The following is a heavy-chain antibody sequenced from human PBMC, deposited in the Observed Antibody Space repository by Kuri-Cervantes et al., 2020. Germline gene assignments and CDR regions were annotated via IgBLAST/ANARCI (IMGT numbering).Heavy chain of an antibody. CDR2: VKQNGGEK. CDR1: GFTFSGFW. CDR3: ARGPLDGYIPY. V-gene: IGHV3-7*03. J-gene: IGHJ4*02. D-gene: IGHD5-24*01. Sequence: GGSLRLSCAASGFTFSGFWMSWVRLAPGKGLEWLAHVKQNGGEKYYADSVKGRFTISRDNAKNSLYLQMNSLRAEDTAVYYCARGPLDGYIPYWGQGTLVTVSS.